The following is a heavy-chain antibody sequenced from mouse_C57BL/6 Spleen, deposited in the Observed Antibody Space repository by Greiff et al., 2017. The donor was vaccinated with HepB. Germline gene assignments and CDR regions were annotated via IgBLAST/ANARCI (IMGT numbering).Heavy chain of an antibody. J-gene: IGHJ1*03. CDR3: ARSRTGWYFDV. CDR2: IHPNSGST. V-gene: IGHV1-64*01. Sequence: QVHVKQSGAELVKPGASVKLSCKASGYTFTSYWMHWVKQRPGQGLEWIGMIHPNSGSTNYNEKFKSKATLTVDKSSSTAYMQLSSLTSEDSAVYYCARSRTGWYFDVWGTGTTVTVSS. CDR1: GYTFTSYW. D-gene: IGHD4-1*01.